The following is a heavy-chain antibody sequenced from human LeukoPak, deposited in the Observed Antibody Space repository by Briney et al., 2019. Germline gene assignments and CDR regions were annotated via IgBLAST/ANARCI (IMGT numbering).Heavy chain of an antibody. CDR2: IYGSGII. CDR1: GYSISSGYY. CDR3: ARDSGTMGEVKFDP. D-gene: IGHD3-10*01. V-gene: IGHV4-38-2*02. Sequence: SETLSLTCTVSGYSISSGYYWSWIRQPAGKALEWIGRIYGSGIITYNPSLKSRVNMSVDTSTNHVFLRLTSVTAADTAVYYCARDSGTMGEVKFDPWGQGLLVTVSS. J-gene: IGHJ5*02.